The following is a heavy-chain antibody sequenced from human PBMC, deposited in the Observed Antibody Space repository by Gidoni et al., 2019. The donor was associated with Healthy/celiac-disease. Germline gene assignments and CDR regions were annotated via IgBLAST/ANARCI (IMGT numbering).Heavy chain of an antibody. D-gene: IGHD6-13*01. V-gene: IGHV1-2*04. CDR3: ARQSEIAAAGNYFDY. CDR2: INPNSGGT. Sequence: QVQLVQSGAEVKKPGASVQVSCPASGYTFTGYYMHWVRQAPGQGLAWMGWINPNSGGTNYAQKFQGWVTMTRDTSISTAYMELSRLRSDDTAVYYCARQSEIAAAGNYFDYWGQGTLVTVSS. J-gene: IGHJ4*02. CDR1: GYTFTGYY.